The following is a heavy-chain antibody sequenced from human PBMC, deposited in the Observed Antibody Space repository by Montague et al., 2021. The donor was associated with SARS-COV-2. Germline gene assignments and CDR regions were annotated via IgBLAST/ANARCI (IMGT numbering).Heavy chain of an antibody. V-gene: IGHV4-34*01. CDR3: ARGADYDFWSGFLRYKWFDP. CDR2: INHSGST. CDR1: GGSLSGYY. D-gene: IGHD3-3*01. Sequence: SETLSLTCAVYGGSLSGYYWAWIRQTPAKGLEWIGEINHSGSTNYNPSLKCRLTISVDTSKKQFSLKLNSMTAADTAVYYCARGADYDFWSGFLRYKWFDPWGLGTPVTVSS. J-gene: IGHJ5*02.